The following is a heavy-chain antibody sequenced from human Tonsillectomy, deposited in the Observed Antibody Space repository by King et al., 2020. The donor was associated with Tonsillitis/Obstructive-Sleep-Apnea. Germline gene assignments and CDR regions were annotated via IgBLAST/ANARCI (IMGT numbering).Heavy chain of an antibody. D-gene: IGHD1-20*01. CDR2: INHSGST. Sequence: VQLQQWGAGLLKPSETLFLTCAVYGESFSGHYWSWIRQPPGKGLEWIGEINHSGSTNYNPSLKSRVTISVDTSKNQFSLNLSSVTAADTAVYYCARRHSVTVVPFDYWGQGTLVTVSS. J-gene: IGHJ4*02. CDR1: GESFSGHY. CDR3: ARRHSVTVVPFDY. V-gene: IGHV4-34*01.